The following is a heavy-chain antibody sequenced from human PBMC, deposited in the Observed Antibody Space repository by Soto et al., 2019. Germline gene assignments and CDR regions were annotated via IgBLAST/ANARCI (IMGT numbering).Heavy chain of an antibody. Sequence: ASARVSCNASGSTFTSYGISWVRQAPGQGLEWMGWISAYNGNTNYAQKLQGRVTMTTDTSTSTEYMELRSLRSEDTAEYYPARDGATMVRGVSMIWFDPWGKGTLVTVSS. CDR2: ISAYNGNT. CDR3: ARDGATMVRGVSMIWFDP. CDR1: GSTFTSYG. V-gene: IGHV1-18*01. J-gene: IGHJ5*02. D-gene: IGHD3-10*01.